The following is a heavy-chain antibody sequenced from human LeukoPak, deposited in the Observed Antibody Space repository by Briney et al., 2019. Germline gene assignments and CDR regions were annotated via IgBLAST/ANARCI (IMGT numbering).Heavy chain of an antibody. Sequence: GGSLRLSCAASGFTFSSYGMHWVRQAPGKGLEWVAFIRYEGSKKYYVDSVKGGFTISRDNSKSTLHLQMNSLRVEDTAVYYCAKDASGYCVNGVCFPLDYWGQGTLVTVSS. CDR2: IRYEGSKK. D-gene: IGHD2-8*01. J-gene: IGHJ4*02. V-gene: IGHV3-30*02. CDR1: GFTFSSYG. CDR3: AKDASGYCVNGVCFPLDY.